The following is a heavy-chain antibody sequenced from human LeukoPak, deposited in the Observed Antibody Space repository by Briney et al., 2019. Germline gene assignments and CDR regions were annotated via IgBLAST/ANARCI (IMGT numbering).Heavy chain of an antibody. Sequence: GGSLRLSCAASGFTLDDYAMHWVRQVPGKGLEWVSGITWNSDNIVYADSVKGRFTISRDNAKNSLYLQMNSLRAEDTAVYYCARVTVAGTGREDYWGQGTLVTVSS. D-gene: IGHD6-19*01. V-gene: IGHV3-9*01. CDR1: GFTLDDYA. CDR3: ARVTVAGTGREDY. CDR2: ITWNSDNI. J-gene: IGHJ4*02.